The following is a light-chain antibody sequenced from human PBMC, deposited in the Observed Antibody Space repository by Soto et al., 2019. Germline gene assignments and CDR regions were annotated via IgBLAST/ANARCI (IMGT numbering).Light chain of an antibody. CDR2: EAS. CDR1: STDFVSYNR. CDR3: SLYTSENTYV. Sequence: QSVLAQPPSVSGSPGQSVTIPCTGTSTDFVSYNRVSWYQQPPGTAPKLIIYEASNRPSGVPDRFSGSKSGNTASLTISGLQAADEADYYCSLYTSENTYVFGAGTKVIV. J-gene: IGLJ1*01. V-gene: IGLV2-18*01.